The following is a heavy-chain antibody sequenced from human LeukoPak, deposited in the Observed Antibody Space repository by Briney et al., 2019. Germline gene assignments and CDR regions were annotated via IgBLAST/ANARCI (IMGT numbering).Heavy chain of an antibody. D-gene: IGHD3-10*01. Sequence: PSETLSLTYTVSGGSISSYYWSWIRQPPGKGLEWIGYIYYSGSTNYNPSLKSRVTISVDTSKNQFSLKLSSVTAADTAVYYCAREGFGFYDYWGQGTLVTVSS. CDR1: GGSISSYY. J-gene: IGHJ4*02. V-gene: IGHV4-59*12. CDR3: AREGFGFYDY. CDR2: IYYSGST.